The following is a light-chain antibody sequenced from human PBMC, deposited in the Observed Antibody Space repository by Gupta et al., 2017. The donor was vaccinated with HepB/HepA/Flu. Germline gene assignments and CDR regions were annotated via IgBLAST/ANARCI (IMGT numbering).Light chain of an antibody. Sequence: QSALTQPASVSGSPGQSITISCTGTSNDIGGFDSVSWYQQDPGQAPKLLIYDVTNRPSRVSDRFSGSKSGNAASLTISGLQAEDEADYYCSSFSNTNTLVLFGGGTKLTVL. CDR2: DVT. CDR3: SSFSNTNTLVL. V-gene: IGLV2-14*03. J-gene: IGLJ2*01. CDR1: SNDIGGFDS.